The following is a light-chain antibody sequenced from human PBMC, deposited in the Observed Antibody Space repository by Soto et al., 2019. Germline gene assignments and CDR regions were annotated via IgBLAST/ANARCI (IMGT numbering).Light chain of an antibody. CDR2: GAS. Sequence: EIVLTQSPGTLSLSPGERATLSCRASQSINSNLAWYQQRPGQAPRLLIYGASTRATGIPARFSGSGSGTEFTLTISSLQSEDFAVYYCQVYNNWPRTFGQGTKVDIK. CDR1: QSINSN. V-gene: IGKV3-15*01. J-gene: IGKJ1*01. CDR3: QVYNNWPRT.